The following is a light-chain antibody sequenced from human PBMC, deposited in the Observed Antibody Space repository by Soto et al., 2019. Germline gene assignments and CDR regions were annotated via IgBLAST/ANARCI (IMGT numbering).Light chain of an antibody. CDR2: WAS. CDR1: QSVLYSSNNKNY. CDR3: QQYYSTLT. V-gene: IGKV4-1*01. J-gene: IGKJ4*01. Sequence: DIVMTQSPESLAVSLGESATINCKSSQSVLYSSNNKNYLAWYQQKSGQPPKLLIYWASTRESGVPDRFSGSGSGTDFTLTISSLQAEDVAVYDCQQYYSTLTVGGGTKVEMK.